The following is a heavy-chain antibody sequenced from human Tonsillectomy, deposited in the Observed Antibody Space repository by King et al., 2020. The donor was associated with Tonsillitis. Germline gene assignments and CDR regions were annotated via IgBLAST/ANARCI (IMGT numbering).Heavy chain of an antibody. Sequence: VQLQQWGAGLLKPSETLSLTCAVYGGSFSGYYWNWIRQPPGKGLEWIGEINHGGSTNSNPSLKSRVTISVDTSKNQFSLKLNSVTAADTAVYYCARRLGYFDTSAYHFDYWGQGTLVTVSS. CDR1: GGSFSGYY. CDR2: INHGGST. J-gene: IGHJ4*02. D-gene: IGHD3-22*01. V-gene: IGHV4-34*01. CDR3: ARRLGYFDTSAYHFDY.